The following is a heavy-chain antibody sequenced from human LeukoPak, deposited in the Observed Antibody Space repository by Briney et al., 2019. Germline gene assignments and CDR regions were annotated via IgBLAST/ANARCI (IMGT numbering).Heavy chain of an antibody. V-gene: IGHV1-18*01. CDR2: ISAYNGNT. Sequence: ASVKVSCKASGYTFTSHGISWVRQAPGQGLEWMGWISAYNGNTNYAQKLQGRVTMTTDTSTSTAYMELRSLRSDDTAVYYCARDHHRDHSSGYYLYYYYYGMDVWGQGTTVTVSS. CDR1: GYTFTSHG. J-gene: IGHJ6*02. D-gene: IGHD3-22*01. CDR3: ARDHHRDHSSGYYLYYYYYGMDV.